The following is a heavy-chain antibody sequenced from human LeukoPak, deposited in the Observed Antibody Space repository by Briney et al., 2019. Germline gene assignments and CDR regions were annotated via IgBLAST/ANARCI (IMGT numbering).Heavy chain of an antibody. D-gene: IGHD5-24*01. CDR1: GYTFTGYY. J-gene: IGHJ3*02. V-gene: IGHV1-2*02. CDR2: INPNSGGT. Sequence: ASVKVSCKASGYTFTGYYMHWVRQAPGQELAWMGWINPNSGGTNYAQKFQGRVTMTRDTSISTAYMELSRLRSDDTAVYYCARGSGDGYNYHSEVPDDAFDIWGQGTMVTVSS. CDR3: ARGSGDGYNYHSEVPDDAFDI.